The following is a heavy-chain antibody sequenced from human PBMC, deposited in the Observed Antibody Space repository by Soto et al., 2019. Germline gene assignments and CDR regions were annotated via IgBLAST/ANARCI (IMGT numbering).Heavy chain of an antibody. V-gene: IGHV1-69*08. J-gene: IGHJ5*02. D-gene: IGHD3-10*01. Sequence: SVKVSCKASGGTFSSYTISWVRQAPGQGLEWMGRIIPILGNTKYAQKDQGRVTMTTDTSTSTAYMELRSLRSDDTAVYYCARGVGSGSYYNQYNWFDPWGQGTLVTVSS. CDR3: ARGVGSGSYYNQYNWFDP. CDR1: GGTFSSYT. CDR2: IIPILGNT.